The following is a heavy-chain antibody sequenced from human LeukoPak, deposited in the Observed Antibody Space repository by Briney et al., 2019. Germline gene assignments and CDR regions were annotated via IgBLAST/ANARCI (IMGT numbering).Heavy chain of an antibody. V-gene: IGHV3-23*01. CDR3: AKFGFCSPTSCPAPY. D-gene: IGHD2-2*01. Sequence: GGSLRLSCAASGFTFNSYGMSWVRQAPGKGLEWVSAISGSGAYTYYADSVKGRFTISRDNSKNTLFLQMNSLRAEDTAVYYCAKFGFCSPTSCPAPYWGQGTLVTVSS. CDR2: ISGSGAYT. CDR1: GFTFNSYG. J-gene: IGHJ4*02.